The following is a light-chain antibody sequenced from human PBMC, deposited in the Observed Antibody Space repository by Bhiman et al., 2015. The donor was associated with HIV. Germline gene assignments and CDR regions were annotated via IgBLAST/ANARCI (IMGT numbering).Light chain of an antibody. Sequence: QSVLTQPPSASGTPGQRVTISCSGSSSNIGRNAVNWYQQFPGTAPRLLIYRNNRRPSGVPDRFSGSKSGTSASLVIRGLQSEDESEYYCATWDDNLSADYFFGTGTKVTVL. J-gene: IGLJ1*01. CDR1: SSNIGRNA. V-gene: IGLV1-44*01. CDR2: RNN. CDR3: ATWDDNLSADYF.